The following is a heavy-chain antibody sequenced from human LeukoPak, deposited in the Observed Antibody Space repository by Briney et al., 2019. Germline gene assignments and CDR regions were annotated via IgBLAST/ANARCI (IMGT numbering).Heavy chain of an antibody. Sequence: GALVKVSCKASGGTFSSYAISWVRQAPGQGLEWMGGIIPIFGTANYAQKFQGRVTITADKSTSTAYMELSSLRSEDTAVYYCARELAVATLLPDAFDIWGQGTMVTVSS. CDR1: GGTFSSYA. CDR3: ARELAVATLLPDAFDI. D-gene: IGHD6-19*01. J-gene: IGHJ3*02. CDR2: IIPIFGTA. V-gene: IGHV1-69*06.